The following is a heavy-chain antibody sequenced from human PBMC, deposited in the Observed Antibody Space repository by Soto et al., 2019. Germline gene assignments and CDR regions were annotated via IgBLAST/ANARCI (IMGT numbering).Heavy chain of an antibody. Sequence: GGSLRLSCAASGFTFSSYAMHWVRQAPGKGLEWVAVISYNGSNKYYADSVKGRLTISRDNSKNTLYLQMNSVRAEDTAVYYCARASGSGNELDAFDFWGQGTLVTVSS. CDR2: ISYNGSNK. CDR3: ARASGSGNELDAFDF. CDR1: GFTFSSYA. D-gene: IGHD3-10*01. J-gene: IGHJ4*02. V-gene: IGHV3-30-3*01.